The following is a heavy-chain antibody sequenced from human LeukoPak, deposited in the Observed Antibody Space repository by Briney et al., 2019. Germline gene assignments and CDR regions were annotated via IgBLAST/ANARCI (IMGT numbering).Heavy chain of an antibody. J-gene: IGHJ4*02. CDR1: GFTFSSYD. V-gene: IGHV3-30*04. Sequence: QAGRSLRLSCAASGFTFSSYDMHWVRQAPGKGLEWVAVISYYGRNKYYADRVKRLFTISRDSSKHTLYTQMNSLSAEDTAVYSCARLGGGDGYNTFDYWGQGTLVTVSS. CDR3: ARLGGGDGYNTFDY. D-gene: IGHD5-24*01. CDR2: ISYYGRNK.